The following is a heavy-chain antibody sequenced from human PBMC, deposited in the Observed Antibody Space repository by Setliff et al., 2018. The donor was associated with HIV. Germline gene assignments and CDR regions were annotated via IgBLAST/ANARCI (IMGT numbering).Heavy chain of an antibody. J-gene: IGHJ3*02. CDR1: GFSFGTYS. D-gene: IGHD1-1*01. CDR2: ISSASSYI. CDR3: TTYNWKDGLGFDI. Sequence: GGSLRLSCLASGFSFGTYSMTWVRQAPGKGLEWVSSISSASSYIYYEDSVKGRFTVSRDNAEHSLYLQMDSLRADDTAVYYCTTYNWKDGLGFDIWGQGTMVTVSS. V-gene: IGHV3-21*01.